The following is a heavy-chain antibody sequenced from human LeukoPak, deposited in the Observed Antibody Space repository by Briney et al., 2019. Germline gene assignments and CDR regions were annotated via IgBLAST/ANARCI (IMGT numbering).Heavy chain of an antibody. V-gene: IGHV3-33*08. J-gene: IGHJ4*02. Sequence: GGSLRLSCTVSGFTVSSNHMTWVRQAPGKGLEWVAVIWYDGSNKYYADSVKGRFTISRDNSKNTLYLQMNSLRAEDTAVYYCARSIAVAGPWDYWGQGTLVTVSS. CDR2: IWYDGSNK. CDR3: ARSIAVAGPWDY. D-gene: IGHD6-19*01. CDR1: GFTVSSNH.